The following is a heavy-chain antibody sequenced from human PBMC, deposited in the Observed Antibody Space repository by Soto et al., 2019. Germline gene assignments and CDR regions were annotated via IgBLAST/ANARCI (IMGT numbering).Heavy chain of an antibody. J-gene: IGHJ4*02. CDR1: GGTFSSYA. CDR3: ARESGCSGGSCYPFGSFDY. Sequence: QVQLVQSGAEVKKPGSSVKVSCKASGGTFSSYAISWVRQAPGQGLEWMGGIIPIFGTANYAQKFQGRVTITADESTSTADMELSSLRSEDTAVYYCARESGCSGGSCYPFGSFDYWGQGTLVTVSS. V-gene: IGHV1-69*01. CDR2: IIPIFGTA. D-gene: IGHD2-15*01.